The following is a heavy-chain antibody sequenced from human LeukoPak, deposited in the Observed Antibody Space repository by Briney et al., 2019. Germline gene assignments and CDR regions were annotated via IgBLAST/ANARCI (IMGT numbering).Heavy chain of an antibody. CDR3: ARQTGD. J-gene: IGHJ4*02. Sequence: SETLSLTCTVSGGSINSGPDYWSWIRQPAGKGLEWIGRIYTSGSTKYNPSLKSRVTISLDTSKNQFSLKLTSVTAADTAMYYCARQTGDWGQGTLVTVSS. CDR2: IYTSGST. CDR1: GGSINSGPDY. V-gene: IGHV4-61*02. D-gene: IGHD1-14*01.